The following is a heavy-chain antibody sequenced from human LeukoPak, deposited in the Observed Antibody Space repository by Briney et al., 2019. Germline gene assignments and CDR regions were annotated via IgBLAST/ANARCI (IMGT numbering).Heavy chain of an antibody. CDR3: ARAGSHWHYVY. Sequence: QSGGSLRLSCAASGFTFSGFSMSWVRQSPTKGLEWVANIKQDGSERYYVDSVKGRFTISRDNAKNSLSLQMNNLRVEDTAVYYCARAGSHWHYVYWGQGTVVTVS. D-gene: IGHD3-10*01. J-gene: IGHJ4*02. CDR1: GFTFSGFS. V-gene: IGHV3-7*01. CDR2: IKQDGSER.